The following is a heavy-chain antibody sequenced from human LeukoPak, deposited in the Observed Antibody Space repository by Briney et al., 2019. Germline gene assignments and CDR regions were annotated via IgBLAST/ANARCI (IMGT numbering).Heavy chain of an antibody. D-gene: IGHD3-3*01. Sequence: PGRSLRLSCAASGFTFSSYWMHWVRQAPGKGLVWVSRINSDGSSTIYADSVKGRFTISRDNAKNTLYLQMNSLRAEDTAVYYCARDPEWLLYRYLDYWGQGALVTVSS. CDR2: INSDGSST. CDR1: GFTFSSYW. CDR3: ARDPEWLLYRYLDY. J-gene: IGHJ4*02. V-gene: IGHV3-74*01.